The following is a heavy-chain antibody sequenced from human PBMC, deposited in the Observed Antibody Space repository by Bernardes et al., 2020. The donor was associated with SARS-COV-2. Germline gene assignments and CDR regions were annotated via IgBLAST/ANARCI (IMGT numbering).Heavy chain of an antibody. Sequence: GGSLRLSCAASGFTFSSYGMNWVRQAPGKGLEWVSSISSGGSYIYYADSVQGRFTISRDNAKNSLYLQMNSLRAEDTAVYYCAKADVVVLFAYYGMDVWGQGTTVTVSS. V-gene: IGHV3-21*04. CDR1: GFTFSSYG. CDR3: AKADVVVLFAYYGMDV. CDR2: ISSGGSYI. J-gene: IGHJ6*02. D-gene: IGHD2-15*01.